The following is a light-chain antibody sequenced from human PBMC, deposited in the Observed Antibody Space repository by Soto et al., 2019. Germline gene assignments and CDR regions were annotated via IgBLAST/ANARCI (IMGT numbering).Light chain of an antibody. CDR2: EVT. V-gene: IGLV2-14*01. J-gene: IGLJ1*01. CDR1: STDVGAYNY. CDR3: ISYTGKSAAYV. Sequence: QSALAQPASVSGSPGQSITISCTGTSTDVGAYNYVAWYQQHPGKAPKLIIYEVTNRPSGVSYRFSASKSGNTAPLTISGLHSEDEADYYCISYTGKSAAYVFGTGTKVTVL.